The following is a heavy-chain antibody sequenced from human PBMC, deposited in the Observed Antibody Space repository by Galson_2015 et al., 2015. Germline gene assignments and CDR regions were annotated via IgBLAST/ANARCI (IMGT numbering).Heavy chain of an antibody. CDR2: VSASGGST. V-gene: IGHV3-23*01. D-gene: IGHD3-10*01. CDR3: ATDAGPGEYDYSWVAFDV. Sequence: SLRLSCAASGFTFSSFAMCWVRQAPGKGLVWVSGVSASGGSTGYADSVKGRFTMSRDNSKKTLYLQMDSLRAEDTAVYYCATDAGPGEYDYSWVAFDVWGRGTMVTVSS. J-gene: IGHJ3*01. CDR1: GFTFSSFA.